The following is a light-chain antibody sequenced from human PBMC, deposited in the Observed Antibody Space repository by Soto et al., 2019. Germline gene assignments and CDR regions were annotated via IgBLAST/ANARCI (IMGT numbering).Light chain of an antibody. J-gene: IGKJ1*01. V-gene: IGKV1-39*02. Sequence: DLQMTQSPSSISAYVGEIVTITCRASQSISSYLNWYQQKPGKAPKLLIYAAYSLQSGVKSRFSGSGSGTEFTLIIRSLQSEDSAVYYCKKYNSWLWKFGKGTTVDIK. CDR3: KKYNSWLWK. CDR1: QSISSY. CDR2: AAY.